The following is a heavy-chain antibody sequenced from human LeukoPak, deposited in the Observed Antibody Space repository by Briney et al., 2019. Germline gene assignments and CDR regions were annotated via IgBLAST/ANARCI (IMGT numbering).Heavy chain of an antibody. V-gene: IGHV3-7*01. CDR3: TRDSQGSGTYSTDH. D-gene: IGHD3-10*01. Sequence: GGSLRLSCVASGFTFSSSWMSWVRQGPGKGPEWVANMNQDGSRKFYVDSVVGRFTISRDNAKNSLFLEMNGLRDEDTAVYYCTRDSQGSGTYSTDHWGQGTLVTVSS. CDR2: MNQDGSRK. CDR1: GFTFSSSW. J-gene: IGHJ4*02.